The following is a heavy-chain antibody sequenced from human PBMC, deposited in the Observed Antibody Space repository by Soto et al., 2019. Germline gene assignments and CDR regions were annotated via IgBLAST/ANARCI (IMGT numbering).Heavy chain of an antibody. CDR1: GFTFSSYW. J-gene: IGHJ3*02. V-gene: IGHV3-74*01. CDR2: INSDGSST. D-gene: IGHD3-22*01. CDR3: ARVGLFYYDSSGDEGI. Sequence: EVQLVESGGGLVQPGGSLRLSCAASGFTFSSYWMHWVRQAPGKGLVWVSRINSDGSSTRYADSVKGRFTISRDNAKNTLYLQMNSLRAEDTAVYYCARVGLFYYDSSGDEGIWGQGTMVTVSS.